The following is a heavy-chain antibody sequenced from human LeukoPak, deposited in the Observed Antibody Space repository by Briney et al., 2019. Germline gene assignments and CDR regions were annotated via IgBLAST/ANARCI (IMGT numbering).Heavy chain of an antibody. V-gene: IGHV4-59*12. D-gene: IGHD3-22*01. CDR1: GGPINNYY. J-gene: IGHJ4*02. CDR3: ARDTYDHGNGFIDYFDS. CDR2: IHSSGRT. Sequence: AETLSLTCTVSGGPINNYYWSWVRRSPGKGLEWIGYIHSSGRTNCKPSLKSRVTIGVDTSKNQVSLNLRSVTAADTAVYYCARDTYDHGNGFIDYFDSWGRGILVTVSS.